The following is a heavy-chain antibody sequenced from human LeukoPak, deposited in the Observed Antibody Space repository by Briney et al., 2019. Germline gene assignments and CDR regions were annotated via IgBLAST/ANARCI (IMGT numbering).Heavy chain of an antibody. J-gene: IGHJ4*02. CDR3: VAFRITMVRGVIDDY. V-gene: IGHV4-59*01. Sequence: SETLSLTCTVSGGSISSYCWSWIRQPPGKGLEWIGYIYYSGSTNYNPSLKSRVTISVDTSKNQFSLKLSSVTAADTAVYYCVAFRITMVRGVIDDYWRQGTLVTVSS. D-gene: IGHD3-10*01. CDR1: GGSISSYC. CDR2: IYYSGST.